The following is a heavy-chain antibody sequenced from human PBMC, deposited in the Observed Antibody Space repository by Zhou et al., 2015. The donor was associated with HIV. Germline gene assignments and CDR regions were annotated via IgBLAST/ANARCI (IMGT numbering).Heavy chain of an antibody. J-gene: IGHJ6*03. V-gene: IGHV1-69*01. CDR2: IIPIFGTA. Sequence: QVQLVQSGAEVKKPGSSVKVSCKASGGTFSSYAISWVRQAPGQGLEWMGGIIPIFGTANYAQKFQGRVTITADESTSTAYMELSSLRSEDTAVYYCARDRGNELYNWREYYYYYMDVWGQRDHGHRLL. CDR1: GGTFSSYA. D-gene: IGHD1-1*01. CDR3: ARDRGNELYNWREYYYYYMDV.